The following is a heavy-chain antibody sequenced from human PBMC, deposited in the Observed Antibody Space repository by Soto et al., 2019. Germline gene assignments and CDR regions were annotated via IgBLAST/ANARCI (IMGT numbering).Heavy chain of an antibody. V-gene: IGHV1-18*01. CDR1: GYTFTSYG. D-gene: IGHD3-10*01. J-gene: IGHJ6*03. CDR2: ISAYNGNT. Sequence: QVQLVQSGAEVKKPGVSVKVSCKASGYTFTSYGISWVRQAPGQGLEWTGWISAYNGNTNYAQRLQGRVTMTTDTSTSTAYMELRSLRSDDTAVYYCARGGTRITMVRGAVSSENYYYYMDVWGKGTTVTVSS. CDR3: ARGGTRITMVRGAVSSENYYYYMDV.